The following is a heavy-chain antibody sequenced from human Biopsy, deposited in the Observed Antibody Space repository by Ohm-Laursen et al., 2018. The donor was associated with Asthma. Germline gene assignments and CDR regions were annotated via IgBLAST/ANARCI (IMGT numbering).Heavy chain of an antibody. CDR1: GFSFSNFA. CDR2: ITFDGSTQ. Sequence: GKTLSLTCAASGFSFSNFAIHWARQAPGKGLEWVAVITFDGSTQHYGDSVKGRFTISRDNSKNMLFLQMNSLRAEDTAVYYCLRDTLGYYFDIWGQGTQVTVSS. D-gene: IGHD6-13*01. CDR3: LRDTLGYYFDI. J-gene: IGHJ4*02. V-gene: IGHV3-30-3*01.